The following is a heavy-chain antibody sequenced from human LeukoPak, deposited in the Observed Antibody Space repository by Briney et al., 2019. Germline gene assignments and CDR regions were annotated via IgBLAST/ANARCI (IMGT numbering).Heavy chain of an antibody. D-gene: IGHD5-12*01. CDR2: ISTSGTTI. CDR1: GFTFSSYS. J-gene: IGHJ5*02. V-gene: IGHV3-48*04. CDR3: ARVRYSGYDYIWFDP. Sequence: GGSLRLSCAASGFTFSSYSMNWVRQAPGKGLEWVSYISTSGTTIYYADSVKGRFTISRDNAKNSLYLQMNSLRAEDTAVYYCARVRYSGYDYIWFDPWGQGTLVTVSS.